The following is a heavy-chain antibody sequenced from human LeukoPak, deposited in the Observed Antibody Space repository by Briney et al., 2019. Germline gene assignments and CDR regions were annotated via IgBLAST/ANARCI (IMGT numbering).Heavy chain of an antibody. CDR3: ARPYSSGWSGAFDI. Sequence: PSETLSLTRTVSGGSISSYYWSWIRQPPGKGLEWIGNIYTSGNTNYNPSLKSRVAISVDTSKNQFSLKLNSVTAADTAVYYCARPYSSGWSGAFDIWGQGTMVTVSS. V-gene: IGHV4-4*09. J-gene: IGHJ3*02. CDR2: IYTSGNT. CDR1: GGSISSYY. D-gene: IGHD6-19*01.